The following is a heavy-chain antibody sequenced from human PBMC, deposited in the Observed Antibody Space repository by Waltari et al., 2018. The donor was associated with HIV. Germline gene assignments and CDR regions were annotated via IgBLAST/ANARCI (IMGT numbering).Heavy chain of an antibody. D-gene: IGHD3-10*01. Sequence: EVQLVQSGGDLVQPGGSLKVTCAASGFSFSGSDMHWVAQAAGQVLESIGRFTTKSARFATAYVASVKSRFIMSRDDSESKSYLQMSSLKIEDTAVYYCHRRGKLFRGVVDLDVWGQGTTVIVSS. CDR1: GFSFSGSD. CDR3: HRRGKLFRGVVDLDV. V-gene: IGHV3-73*01. J-gene: IGHJ6*02. CDR2: FTTKSARFAT.